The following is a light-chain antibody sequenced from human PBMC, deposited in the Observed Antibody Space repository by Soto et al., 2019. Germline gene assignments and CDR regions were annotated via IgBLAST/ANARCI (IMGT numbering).Light chain of an antibody. Sequence: QSVLTQPPSASGSPGQSVTISCTGTSSDVGGYNFVSWYQQHPGKAPKPMIYEVYRRASGAPDRFSGSKFGNTASLTVSGLQAEDEADYYCAAWHDSLNGPVFGGGTKVTVL. CDR2: EVY. V-gene: IGLV2-8*01. J-gene: IGLJ3*02. CDR1: SSDVGGYNF. CDR3: AAWHDSLNGPV.